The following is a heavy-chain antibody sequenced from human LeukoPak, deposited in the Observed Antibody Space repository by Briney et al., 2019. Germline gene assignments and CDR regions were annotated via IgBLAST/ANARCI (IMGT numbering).Heavy chain of an antibody. D-gene: IGHD3-3*01. CDR1: GYSFTSYG. J-gene: IGHJ6*02. Sequence: ASLKVSCKASGYSFTSYGITWVRQAPGQGLEWMGWISTYDGHANYAQKLQGRVTMTTDTSTSTAYMELRSLRSDDTAVYYCARDLPDYDFWSGYLDYYYGMDVWGQGTTVTVSS. CDR3: ARDLPDYDFWSGYLDYYYGMDV. V-gene: IGHV1-18*01. CDR2: ISTYDGHA.